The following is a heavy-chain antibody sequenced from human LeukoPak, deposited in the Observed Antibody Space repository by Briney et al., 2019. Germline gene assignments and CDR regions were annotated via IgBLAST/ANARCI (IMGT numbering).Heavy chain of an antibody. V-gene: IGHV5-51*01. Sequence: GESLKISCKGSGYSFTSYWIGWVRQMPGKGLEWMGIIYPGDSDTRHSPSFQGQVTISADKSISTAYLQWSSLKASDTAMYYCARRWAYCGGDCDYYFDYWGQGTLVTVSS. CDR1: GYSFTSYW. CDR2: IYPGDSDT. J-gene: IGHJ4*02. CDR3: ARRWAYCGGDCDYYFDY. D-gene: IGHD2-21*02.